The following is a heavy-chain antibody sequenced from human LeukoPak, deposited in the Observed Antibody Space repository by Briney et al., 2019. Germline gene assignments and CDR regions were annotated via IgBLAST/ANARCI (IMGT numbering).Heavy chain of an antibody. CDR1: GFTFGGYA. Sequence: HSGRSLRLSCTASGFTFGGYAMSWVRQAPGKGLEWVGFISSKGYGGTTEYAASVKGRFTISRDDSKSTAYMQMNSLKTEDTAVYYCTRSSIVATSIDHWGQGTLVTVSS. CDR3: TRSSIVATSIDH. J-gene: IGHJ4*02. D-gene: IGHD5-12*01. CDR2: ISSKGYGGTT. V-gene: IGHV3-49*04.